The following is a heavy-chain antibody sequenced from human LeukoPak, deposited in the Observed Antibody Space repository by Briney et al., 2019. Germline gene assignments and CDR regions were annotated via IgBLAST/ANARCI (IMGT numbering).Heavy chain of an antibody. CDR1: GGSISSYY. CDR2: IYYSGST. Sequence: PSETLSLTCTVSGGSISSYYWSWIRQPPGKGLEWIGYIYYSGSTNYNPSLKSRVTISVDTSKNQFSLKLSSVTAADTAVYYCARQRYSSSWSPEGWFDPWGQGTLVTVSS. D-gene: IGHD6-13*01. V-gene: IGHV4-59*08. CDR3: ARQRYSSSWSPEGWFDP. J-gene: IGHJ5*02.